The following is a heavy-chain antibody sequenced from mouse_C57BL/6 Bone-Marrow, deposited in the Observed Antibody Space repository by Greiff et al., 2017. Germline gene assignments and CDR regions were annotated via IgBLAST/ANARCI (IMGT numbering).Heavy chain of an antibody. V-gene: IGHV14-4*01. Sequence: EVKLEESGAELVRPGASVKLSCTASGFNIKDDYMHWVKQRPEQGLEWIGWIAPENGDTEYASKFQGKATITADTYSNTAYLQLSSLTSEDTAVYYCTTRAYGSSLFDYWGQGTTLTVSS. CDR2: IAPENGDT. J-gene: IGHJ2*01. D-gene: IGHD1-1*01. CDR1: GFNIKDDY. CDR3: TTRAYGSSLFDY.